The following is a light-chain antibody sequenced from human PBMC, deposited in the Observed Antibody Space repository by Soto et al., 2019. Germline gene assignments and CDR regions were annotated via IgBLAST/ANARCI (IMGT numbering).Light chain of an antibody. CDR1: QDVSTY. J-gene: IGKJ4*01. V-gene: IGKV1-33*01. CDR3: QHYDNLSLT. Sequence: DIQVTQSPSSLSASEGDRVTLTCQASQDVSTYLNWYQQKPGKAPKLLIYDASHLQTGVPSRFSGSGSGTDFTFTISSLQPEDTATYYCQHYDNLSLTFGGGTKVDIK. CDR2: DAS.